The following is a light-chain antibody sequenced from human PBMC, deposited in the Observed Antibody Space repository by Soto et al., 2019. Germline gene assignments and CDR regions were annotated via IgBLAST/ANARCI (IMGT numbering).Light chain of an antibody. CDR1: DTDIGGYNY. Sequence: QSVLTQPASVSGSPGQSITVSCTGTDTDIGGYNYVSWYQQHPGQAPKLILYEVNNRPSGVSNRFSGSKSGNTASLTISGLQAEDEADYYCSSYTSSSTHVFGTGTKVTVL. J-gene: IGLJ1*01. CDR2: EVN. CDR3: SSYTSSSTHV. V-gene: IGLV2-14*01.